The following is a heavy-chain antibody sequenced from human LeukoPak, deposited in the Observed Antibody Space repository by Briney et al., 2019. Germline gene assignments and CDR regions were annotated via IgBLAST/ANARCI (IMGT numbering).Heavy chain of an antibody. CDR1: GFTFSSYA. V-gene: IGHV3-23*01. Sequence: GGSLRLSCAASGFTFSSYALSWVRQAPGKGLEWVSAISGSGTSTYYADSVQGRFTISRDNSKNTLYLQMNSLRAEDTALYFCAKDDKNWNYDRWGQGTLVSVSS. CDR2: ISGSGTST. CDR3: AKDDKNWNYDR. D-gene: IGHD1-7*01. J-gene: IGHJ5*02.